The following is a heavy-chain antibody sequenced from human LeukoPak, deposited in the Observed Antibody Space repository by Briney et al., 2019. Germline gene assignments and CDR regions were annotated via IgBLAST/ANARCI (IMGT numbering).Heavy chain of an antibody. CDR2: IYYSGST. CDR3: ARSFGDRSGYFPQPLSFDP. CDR1: GGSISSSSYY. V-gene: IGHV4-39*01. Sequence: SETLSLTCTVSGGSISSSSYYWGWIRQPPGKGLEWIGSIYYSGSTYYNPSLKSRVTISVDTSKNQFSLKLSSVTAADTAVYYCARSFGDRSGYFPQPLSFDPWGQGTLVTVSS. D-gene: IGHD3-22*01. J-gene: IGHJ5*02.